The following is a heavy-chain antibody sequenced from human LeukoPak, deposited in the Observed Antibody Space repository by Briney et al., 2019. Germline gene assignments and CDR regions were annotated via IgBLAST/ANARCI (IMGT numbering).Heavy chain of an antibody. D-gene: IGHD1-26*01. Sequence: GGSLRLSCAASRFTFRSYWMSWVRQAPGKGLEWVANIKQDGSEIYYVDSVKGRFTISRDNAKNSLYLHMNSLRAEDTAVYYCARVRGSYSFDYWGQGTLVTVSS. CDR3: ARVRGSYSFDY. CDR2: IKQDGSEI. J-gene: IGHJ4*02. V-gene: IGHV3-7*01. CDR1: RFTFRSYW.